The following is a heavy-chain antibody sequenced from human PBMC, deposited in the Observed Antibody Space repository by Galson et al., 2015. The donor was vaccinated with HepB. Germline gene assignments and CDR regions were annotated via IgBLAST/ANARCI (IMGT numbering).Heavy chain of an antibody. D-gene: IGHD5-18*01. Sequence: SLRLSCAASGFIFSNYGMNWVRQAPEKGLEWVSSISSSGSYTYQADSVKGRFTISRDIAKNSLYLQMNSLRAEDTAVYYCARGTGYSYGPFDYWGRGILVSVSS. CDR2: ISSSGSYT. CDR1: GFIFSNYG. J-gene: IGHJ4*02. V-gene: IGHV3-21*01. CDR3: ARGTGYSYGPFDY.